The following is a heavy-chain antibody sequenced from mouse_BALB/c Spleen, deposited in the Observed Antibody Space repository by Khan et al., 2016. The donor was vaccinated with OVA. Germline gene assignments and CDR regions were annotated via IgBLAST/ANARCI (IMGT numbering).Heavy chain of an antibody. CDR1: GYSITSGYA. Sequence: EVKLEVSGPGLVKPSQSLSLTCTVTGYSITSGYAWNWIRQFPGNKLEWMGYISYSGSTSYNPSLRSRISITRDTSKNQFFLQLNSVTTEDTVTYYCARKNYYGYAMDYWGQGTSVTVSS. J-gene: IGHJ4*01. CDR3: ARKNYYGYAMDY. CDR2: ISYSGST. D-gene: IGHD1-1*01. V-gene: IGHV3-2*02.